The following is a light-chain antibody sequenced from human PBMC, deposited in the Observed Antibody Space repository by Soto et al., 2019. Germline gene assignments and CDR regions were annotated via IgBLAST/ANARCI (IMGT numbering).Light chain of an antibody. J-gene: IGKJ3*01. V-gene: IGKV3-15*01. CDR3: QQYNNWPFT. CDR1: QSVSSN. CDR2: GAS. Sequence: EIVMTQSPATLSVSPGERATLSCRASQSVSSNLAWYQQKPGQAPRLLIYGASTRATGIPARFSGSGSGTEFPLTISSLQSGDFAVYYWQQYNNWPFTFGTGTKVDIK.